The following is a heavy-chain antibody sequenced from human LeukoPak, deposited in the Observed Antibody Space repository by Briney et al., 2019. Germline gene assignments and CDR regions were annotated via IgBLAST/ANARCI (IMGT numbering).Heavy chain of an antibody. CDR3: AKAYYDSSGYSYYFDY. CDR2: ISGSSSYM. D-gene: IGHD3-22*01. CDR1: GFPFSAYS. Sequence: GGSLRLPCAASGFPFSAYSMNWVRQAPGKGLEWDSSISGSSSYMFYADSVKGRFTISRDNAKNSLYLQMNSLRAEDTAVYYCAKAYYDSSGYSYYFDYWGQGTLVTVSS. V-gene: IGHV3-21*01. J-gene: IGHJ4*02.